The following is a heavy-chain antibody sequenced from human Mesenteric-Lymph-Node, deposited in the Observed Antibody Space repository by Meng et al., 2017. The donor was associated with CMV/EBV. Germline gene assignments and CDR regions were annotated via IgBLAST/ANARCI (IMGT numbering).Heavy chain of an antibody. CDR2: IVNDGSTT. CDR1: W. D-gene: IGHD3-22*01. V-gene: IGHV3-74*01. J-gene: IGHJ3*02. CDR3: ARDCPYYYDSSGYYYCRVDAFDI. Sequence: WMHWVRQVPGKGLVWVTHIVNDGSTTRYADSVKGRFTISRDNAKNTLYLQMDSLRAEDTAVYYCARDCPYYYDSSGYYYCRVDAFDIWGQGTMVTVSS.